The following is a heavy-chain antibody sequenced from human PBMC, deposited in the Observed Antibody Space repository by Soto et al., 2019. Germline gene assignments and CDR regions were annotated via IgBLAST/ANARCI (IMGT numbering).Heavy chain of an antibody. D-gene: IGHD2-8*01. Sequence: QVQLQESGPGLVKPSQTLSLTCTVSGGSISSGGYYWSWIRQHPGKGLELIWYIYYSGSTYYNPSLKSRVTISEDTSKNQFSLKLSSVTAADTAVYYCARGMVYAINWFDPWGQGTLVTVSS. CDR3: ARGMVYAINWFDP. J-gene: IGHJ5*02. CDR1: GGSISSGGYY. V-gene: IGHV4-31*03. CDR2: IYYSGST.